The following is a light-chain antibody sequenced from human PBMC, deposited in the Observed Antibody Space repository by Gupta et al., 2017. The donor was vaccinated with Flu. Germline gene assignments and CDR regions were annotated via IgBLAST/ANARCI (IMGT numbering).Light chain of an antibody. CDR1: SSDVGNYNL. V-gene: IGLV2-23*02. CDR2: EVS. J-gene: IGLJ3*02. CDR3: CSYAGSNTWV. Sequence: SITISCTGTSSDVGNYNLVSWYQQHPGKAPKLMSYEVSKRPSGVSNRFSGSKSGNTASLTISGLQAEDEADYYCCSYAGSNTWVFGGGTKLTVL.